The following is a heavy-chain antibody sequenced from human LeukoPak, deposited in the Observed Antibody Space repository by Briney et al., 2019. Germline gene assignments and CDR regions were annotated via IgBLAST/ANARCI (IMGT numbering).Heavy chain of an antibody. CDR3: ARSKAGSGSYYNSGNWFDP. Sequence: ASVKVSCKASGYTFTSYWIGWVRQMPGKGLEWMGIIYPGDSDTRYSPSFQGQVTISADKSISTAYLQWSSLKASDTAMYYCARSKAGSGSYYNSGNWFDPWGQGTLVTVSS. CDR2: IYPGDSDT. V-gene: IGHV5-51*01. J-gene: IGHJ5*02. D-gene: IGHD3-10*01. CDR1: GYTFTSYW.